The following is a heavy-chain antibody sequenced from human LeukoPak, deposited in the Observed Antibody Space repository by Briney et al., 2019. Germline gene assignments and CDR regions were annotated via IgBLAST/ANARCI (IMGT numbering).Heavy chain of an antibody. J-gene: IGHJ4*02. CDR1: GGSFSGYY. Sequence: SETLSLTCAVYGGSFSGYYWSWIRQPPGKGLEWIGEINHSGITNYNPSLMSRVTISVDTSKNQFSLKLSSVTAADTAVYYCATTYYDSSGYYYLGYWGQGTLVTVSS. CDR3: ATTYYDSSGYYYLGY. V-gene: IGHV4-34*01. D-gene: IGHD3-22*01. CDR2: INHSGIT.